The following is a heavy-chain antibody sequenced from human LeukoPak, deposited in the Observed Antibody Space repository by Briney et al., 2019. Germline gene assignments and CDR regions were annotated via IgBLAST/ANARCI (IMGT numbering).Heavy chain of an antibody. Sequence: PSETLSLTCTVSGGSISSYYWSWIRQPAGKGLEWIGRIYTSGGTNYNPSLKSRVTMSVDTSKNQFSLKLSSVTAADTAVYYCAREQDDSSGYYYFDEYYFDYWGQGTLVTVSS. CDR3: AREQDDSSGYYYFDEYYFDY. CDR1: GGSISSYY. J-gene: IGHJ4*02. V-gene: IGHV4-4*07. D-gene: IGHD3-22*01. CDR2: IYTSGGT.